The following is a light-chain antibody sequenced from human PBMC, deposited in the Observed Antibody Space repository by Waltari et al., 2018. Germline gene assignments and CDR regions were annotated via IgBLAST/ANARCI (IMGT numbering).Light chain of an antibody. CDR1: QSISNSY. V-gene: IGKV3-20*01. CDR3: QQYGDSPRT. Sequence: EIVLTPSPGTLSLSPGERATLSCRASQSISNSYLAWYQQKPGQAPRLLIYDASNRVSGIPDRFSGSGSGTDFTLIISRLESEDFAVYYCQQYGDSPRTFGQGTKVEIK. CDR2: DAS. J-gene: IGKJ1*01.